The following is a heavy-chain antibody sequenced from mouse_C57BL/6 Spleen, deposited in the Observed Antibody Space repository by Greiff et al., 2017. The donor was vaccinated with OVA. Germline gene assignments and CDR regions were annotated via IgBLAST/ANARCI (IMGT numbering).Heavy chain of an antibody. D-gene: IGHD1-2*01. CDR1: GYTFTDYY. Sequence: VQLQQSGPELVKPGASVKISCKASGYTFTDYYMNWVKQSHGKSLEWIGDINPNNGGTSYNQKFKGKATLTVDKSSSTAYMERRSLTSEDAADYYCARANTGRYFDVWGTGTTVTVSS. V-gene: IGHV1-26*01. CDR3: ARANTGRYFDV. J-gene: IGHJ1*03. CDR2: INPNNGGT.